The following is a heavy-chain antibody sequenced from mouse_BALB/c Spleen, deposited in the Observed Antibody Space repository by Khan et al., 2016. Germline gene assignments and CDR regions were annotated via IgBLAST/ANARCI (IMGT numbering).Heavy chain of an antibody. J-gene: IGHJ3*01. CDR1: GYTFTDYS. V-gene: IGHV9-2-1*01. CDR2: INTETGEP. D-gene: IGHD1-3*01. CDR3: ARGLKGGFAY. Sequence: QIQLVQSGPELKKPGETVKISCKASGYTFTDYSMHWVKQAPGKGLKWMGWINTETGEPTYADDFKGRFAFSLETSASTAYLQINNLKNEDTATYFCARGLKGGFAYGGQGTLVTVSA.